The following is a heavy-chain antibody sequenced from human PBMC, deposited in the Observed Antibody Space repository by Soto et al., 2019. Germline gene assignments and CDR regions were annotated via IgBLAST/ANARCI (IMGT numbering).Heavy chain of an antibody. J-gene: IGHJ5*02. CDR3: ARDRGGITVSSKPLGEWSDP. CDR1: GVSIDNFF. Sequence: QVQLQESGPGLLRPSETLSLTCTVSGVSIDNFFWSWIRQIPGKGLEWIGYVCQGGTTAYMSEGETTSYNPSLESRATISLDLPKNQFSLKLTSVTAADTAVYYCARDRGGITVSSKPLGEWSDPWGQGTLVTVSS. D-gene: IGHD3-16*01. CDR2: VCQGGTTAYMSEGETT. V-gene: IGHV4-59*01.